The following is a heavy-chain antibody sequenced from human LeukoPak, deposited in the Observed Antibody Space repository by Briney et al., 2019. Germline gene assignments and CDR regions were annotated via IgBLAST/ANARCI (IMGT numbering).Heavy chain of an antibody. CDR1: GYSFTSYW. CDR2: IYPGDSDS. Sequence: GESLKISCKGSGYSFTSYWIGWVRQMSGKGLEWMGMIYPGDSDSRYSPSFEGQVTISAGKSSTTAYLQWSNLKASDTAIYFCARVSSSGWPDFDFWGQGTLVTVSS. CDR3: ARVSSSGWPDFDF. D-gene: IGHD6-19*01. J-gene: IGHJ4*02. V-gene: IGHV5-51*01.